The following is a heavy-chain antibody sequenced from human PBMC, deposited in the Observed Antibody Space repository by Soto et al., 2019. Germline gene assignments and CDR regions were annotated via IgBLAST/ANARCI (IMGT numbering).Heavy chain of an antibody. CDR2: IIPISGTA. V-gene: IGHV1-69*13. D-gene: IGHD2-15*01. J-gene: IGHJ6*02. Sequence: SVKVSCKASGGTFNSYAISWVRQAPGQGLEWMGGIIPISGTANYAQKFQGRLTVTADESTSTAYMELSSLRSEDTAVYYCARAYCSGGSCPYGMDVWGQGTTVTVSS. CDR3: ARAYCSGGSCPYGMDV. CDR1: GGTFNSYA.